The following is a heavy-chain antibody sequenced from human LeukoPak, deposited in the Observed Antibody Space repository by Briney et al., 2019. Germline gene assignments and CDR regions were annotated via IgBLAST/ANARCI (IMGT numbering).Heavy chain of an antibody. D-gene: IGHD3-10*01. J-gene: IGHJ4*02. CDR2: INHSGST. Sequence: SETLSLTCAVYGGSFSGYYWSWIRQPPGKGLEWIGEINHSGSTNYNPSLKSRVTISVDTSKNQFSLKLSSVTAADTAVYYCARQGSLNKTYYYGSGRTGFDYWGQGTLVTVSS. V-gene: IGHV4-34*01. CDR3: ARQGSLNKTYYYGSGRTGFDY. CDR1: GGSFSGYY.